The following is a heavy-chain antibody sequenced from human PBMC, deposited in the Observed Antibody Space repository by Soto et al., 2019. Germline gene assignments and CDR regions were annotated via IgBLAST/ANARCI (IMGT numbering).Heavy chain of an antibody. Sequence: DVQLVESGGGLIQPGESLRLSCAAFGLTISGKKYVAWFRQAPGKGLEWVSGLYDVDGSFYADSVRGRFTTSSDSSKTTVYLQMNDLRPDDTAVYYCATWHEREHAYDVWGQGTTVTFSS. CDR1: GLTISGKKY. J-gene: IGHJ3*01. CDR2: LYDVDGS. CDR3: ATWHEREHAYDV. D-gene: IGHD1-1*01. V-gene: IGHV3-53*01.